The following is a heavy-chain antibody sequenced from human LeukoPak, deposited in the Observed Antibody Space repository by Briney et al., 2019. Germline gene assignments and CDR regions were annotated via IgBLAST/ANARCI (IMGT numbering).Heavy chain of an antibody. Sequence: ASVKVSCKASGYTFTGHYMHWVRQAPGQGLEWMGWINPNTDGTNYAQKFQGRVTMTRDTSISTAYMELSGLTSDATAVYYCARDVVGGGTAWFDPWGQGTLVTVSS. CDR3: ARDVVGGGTAWFDP. J-gene: IGHJ5*02. D-gene: IGHD2-21*01. V-gene: IGHV1-2*02. CDR2: INPNTDGT. CDR1: GYTFTGHY.